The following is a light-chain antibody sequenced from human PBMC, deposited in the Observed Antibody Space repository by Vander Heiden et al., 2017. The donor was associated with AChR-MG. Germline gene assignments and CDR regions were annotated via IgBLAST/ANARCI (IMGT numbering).Light chain of an antibody. CDR2: RNN. CDR3: QSYDVRLSRSV. Sequence: QSVLTQQPSVSGAPGQRVTISCTGSSSNIGAGHDVHWYQQLPGTAPKLLNYRNNNRPSGVPDRFSGSKSGTSASLAITGLQADDEADYHCQSYDVRLSRSVFGGGTKLTVL. J-gene: IGLJ2*01. CDR1: SSNIGAGHD. V-gene: IGLV1-40*01.